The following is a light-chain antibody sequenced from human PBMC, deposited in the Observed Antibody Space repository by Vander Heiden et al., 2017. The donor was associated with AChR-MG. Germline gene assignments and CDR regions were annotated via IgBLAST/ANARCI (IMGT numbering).Light chain of an antibody. CDR1: QSVSSN. Sequence: EIVLTQSPGTLSLSPGEKATLSCRASQSVSSNLAWYQQKPGQAPSLLIYDTSNRATGIPARFSGSGSGTDFTLTISSLEPEDFAVYYCQQRSNWPPTFGRGTKVEIK. J-gene: IGKJ1*01. CDR3: QQRSNWPPT. CDR2: DTS. V-gene: IGKV3-11*01.